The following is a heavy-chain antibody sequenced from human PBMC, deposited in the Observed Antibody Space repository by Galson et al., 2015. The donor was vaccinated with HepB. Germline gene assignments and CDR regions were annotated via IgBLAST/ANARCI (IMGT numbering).Heavy chain of an antibody. CDR2: ISYDGSNK. CDR1: GFTFSSYA. Sequence: SLRLSCAASGFTFSSYAMHWVRQAPGKGLEWVAVISYDGSNKYYADSVKGRFTISRDNSKNTLYLQMNSLRAEDTAVYYCARGGRTKGAGYYYYGMDVWGQGTTVTVSS. J-gene: IGHJ6*02. V-gene: IGHV3-30-3*01. CDR3: ARGGRTKGAGYYYYGMDV. D-gene: IGHD3-10*01.